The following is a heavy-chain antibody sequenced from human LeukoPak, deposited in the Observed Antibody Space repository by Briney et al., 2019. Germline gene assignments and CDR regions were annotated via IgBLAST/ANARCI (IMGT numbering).Heavy chain of an antibody. V-gene: IGHV4-34*01. CDR3: ARHVSRYGSGSYYNVRSWFDP. J-gene: IGHJ5*02. Sequence: PSETLSLTCTVSGGSISSYYWSWIRQPPGKGLEWIGEINHSGSTNYNPSLKSRVTISVDTSKNQFSLKLSSVTAADTAVYYCARHVSRYGSGSYYNVRSWFDPWGQGTLVTVSS. D-gene: IGHD3-10*01. CDR1: GGSISSYY. CDR2: INHSGST.